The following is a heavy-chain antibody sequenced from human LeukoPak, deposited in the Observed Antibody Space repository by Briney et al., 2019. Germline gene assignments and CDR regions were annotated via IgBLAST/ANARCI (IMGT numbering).Heavy chain of an antibody. CDR1: GESLSNSN. CDR2: INHRGST. J-gene: IGHJ6*03. D-gene: IGHD3-22*01. CDR3: ARGTITMRVVINYSYSYIDV. V-gene: IGHV4-34*01. Sequence: PSETLSLTCAVYGESLSNSNWTWIRQPPGKGLEWIGEINHRGSTNYNPSLKSRVTISLDTSKDQFSLRLTSVTAADTAVYYCARGTITMRVVINYSYSYIDVWGKGTTVTISS.